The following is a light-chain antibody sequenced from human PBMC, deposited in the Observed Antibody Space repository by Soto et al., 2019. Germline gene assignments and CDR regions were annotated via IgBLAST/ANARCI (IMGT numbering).Light chain of an antibody. CDR2: AAS. CDR1: QDISNY. J-gene: IGKJ4*01. Sequence: DIQMTQSPSSLSASVGDRVTITCRTSQDISNYLAWYQQKPGKVPKLLIYAASTLQSGVPSRFSGGGSGTDFSLTISSLQPEDVATYYCQKYNSAPHTFGGGTKVEFQ. CDR3: QKYNSAPHT. V-gene: IGKV1-27*01.